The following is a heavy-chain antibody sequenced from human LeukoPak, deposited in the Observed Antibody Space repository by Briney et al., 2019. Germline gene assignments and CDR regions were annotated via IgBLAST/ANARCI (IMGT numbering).Heavy chain of an antibody. Sequence: GVLRLSCTASGFTFGDHSVSWFRQAPGKGLGWVGFIRSKAYGGTAEYAASVKGRFTISRDDSKSVAYLQMDSLKTEDTAVYYCTREIRYFDWFQADYWGQGTLVTVSS. D-gene: IGHD3-9*01. CDR3: TREIRYFDWFQADY. CDR1: GFTFGDHS. J-gene: IGHJ4*02. CDR2: IRSKAYGGTA. V-gene: IGHV3-49*03.